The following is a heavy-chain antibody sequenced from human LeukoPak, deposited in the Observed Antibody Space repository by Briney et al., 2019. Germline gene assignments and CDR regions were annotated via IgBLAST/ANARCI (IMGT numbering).Heavy chain of an antibody. D-gene: IGHD2-2*01. CDR1: GFTFSSYA. CDR2: ISGSGGST. J-gene: IGHJ4*02. CDR3: AKEGIGYCSSTSCLRNLDY. V-gene: IGHV3-23*01. Sequence: GGSLRLSCAASGFTFSSYAMSWVRQAPGKGLEWVSAISGSGGSTYYADSVKGRFTISRDNSKNTLYLQMNSLRAEDTTVYYCAKEGIGYCSSTSCLRNLDYWGQGTLVTVSS.